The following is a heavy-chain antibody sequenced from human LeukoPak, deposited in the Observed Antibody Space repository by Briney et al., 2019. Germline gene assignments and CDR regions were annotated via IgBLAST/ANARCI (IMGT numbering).Heavy chain of an antibody. V-gene: IGHV3-23*01. CDR2: ISGSGGST. J-gene: IGHJ4*02. CDR1: GFTFSSYA. CDR3: ATDRIYDSSGYYAGHYFDY. D-gene: IGHD3-22*01. Sequence: PGGSLRLSCAASGFTFSSYAMSWVRQAPGKGLEWVSAISGSGGSTYYADSVKGRFTISRDNPKNTLYLQMNSLRAEDTAVYYCATDRIYDSSGYYAGHYFDYWGQGTLVTVSS.